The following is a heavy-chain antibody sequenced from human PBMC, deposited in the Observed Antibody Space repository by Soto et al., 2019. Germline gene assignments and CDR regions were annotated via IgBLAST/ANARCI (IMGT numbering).Heavy chain of an antibody. J-gene: IGHJ4*02. D-gene: IGHD3-22*01. Sequence: ASVKVSCKASGYTFTSYGISWVRQAPGQGLEWMGWISAYNGNTNYAQKLQGRVTMTTDTSTSTAYMELRSLRSDDTAVYYCARDGNGYYDSSGYYYFDYWGQGTLVTVSS. CDR1: GYTFTSYG. V-gene: IGHV1-18*01. CDR2: ISAYNGNT. CDR3: ARDGNGYYDSSGYYYFDY.